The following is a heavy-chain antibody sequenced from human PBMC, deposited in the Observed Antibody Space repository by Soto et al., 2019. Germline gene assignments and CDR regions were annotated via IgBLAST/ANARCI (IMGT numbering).Heavy chain of an antibody. CDR1: GGSFSDFA. J-gene: IGHJ4*02. Sequence: QVQLAQSGAEVRKPGSSVKVSCRASGGSFSDFAFSWVRQAPGHGLEWMGGIIPMFAATKYAQRFLDRVTIPADASPKTVYLSLSSLTSGDSAVYYCSLRGIVAGPSALSSYDDHTNYRFDSWGQGTLVSVSS. V-gene: IGHV1-69*01. CDR3: SLRGIVAGPSALSSYDDHTNYRFDS. CDR2: IIPMFAAT. D-gene: IGHD2-8*01.